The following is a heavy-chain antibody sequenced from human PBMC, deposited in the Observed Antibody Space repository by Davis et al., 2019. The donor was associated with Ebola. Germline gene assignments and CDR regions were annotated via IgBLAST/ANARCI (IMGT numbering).Heavy chain of an antibody. J-gene: IGHJ6*02. D-gene: IGHD2-2*01. Sequence: GESLKISCKGSGYSFTSYWISWVRQMPGKGLEWMGRIDPSDSYTNYSPSFQGHVTISADKSISTAYLQWSSLKASDTAMYYCARHCISTSCYGGYYYYGMDAWGQGTTVTVSS. V-gene: IGHV5-10-1*01. CDR1: GYSFTSYW. CDR3: ARHCISTSCYGGYYYYGMDA. CDR2: IDPSDSYT.